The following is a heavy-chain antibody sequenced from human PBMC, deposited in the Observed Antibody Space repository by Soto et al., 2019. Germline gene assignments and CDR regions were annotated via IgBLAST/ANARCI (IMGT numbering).Heavy chain of an antibody. J-gene: IGHJ4*02. CDR3: ARSSHSTVTTFGY. CDR1: GGSISSGGYY. D-gene: IGHD4-17*01. Sequence: QVQLQESGPGLVKPSQTLSLTCTVSGGSISSGGYYWSWIRQHPGKGLEWIGYIPYIGSTYYTPCLKSRVTISVDTSKNQFALKLSSVTSADTAVYCCARSSHSTVTTFGYWGQGTLVTVSS. V-gene: IGHV4-31*03. CDR2: IPYIGST.